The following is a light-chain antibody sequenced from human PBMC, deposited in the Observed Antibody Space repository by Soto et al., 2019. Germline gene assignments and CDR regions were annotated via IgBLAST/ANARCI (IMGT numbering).Light chain of an antibody. J-gene: IGLJ1*01. CDR1: SSNIGSDY. CDR2: RHN. CDR3: AAWDDSLSGLYV. Sequence: QLVLTQPPSASGTPGQRVTISCSGSSSNIGSDYVYWYQQFPGTAPKLLIYRHNQRPSGVPDRFSGSKSGTSDSLAISGLRSEDEADYYCAAWDDSLSGLYVFGIGTKLTVL. V-gene: IGLV1-47*01.